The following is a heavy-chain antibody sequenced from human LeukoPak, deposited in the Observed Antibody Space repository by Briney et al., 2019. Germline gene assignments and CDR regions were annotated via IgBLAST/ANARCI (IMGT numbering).Heavy chain of an antibody. J-gene: IGHJ4*02. CDR2: ISSNGGST. CDR3: AKGRGDYSDY. V-gene: IGHV3-64*01. CDR1: GFTFSSYA. Sequence: PGGSLRLSCAASGFTFSSYAMHWVRQAPGKGLEYVSAISSNGGSTYYANSVKGRFTISRDNSKNTLYLQMGSLRVEDTAVYYCAKGRGDYSDYWGQGTLVTVSS.